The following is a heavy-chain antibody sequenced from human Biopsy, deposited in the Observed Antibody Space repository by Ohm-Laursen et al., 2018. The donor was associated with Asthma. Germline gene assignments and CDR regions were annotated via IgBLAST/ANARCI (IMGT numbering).Heavy chain of an antibody. D-gene: IGHD3-9*01. CDR1: GYNFISFA. V-gene: IGHV1-3*04. J-gene: IGHJ3*01. Sequence: GSVKVSYKASGYNFISFAIHWVRQAPGQRLEWMGWVNTGNGDTKYSQKFQGRVTITRDTSASTAYMELRSLRSEDTATYYCARTYYDFLTGQVKDVFGVWGQGTMVTVSS. CDR3: ARTYYDFLTGQVKDVFGV. CDR2: VNTGNGDT.